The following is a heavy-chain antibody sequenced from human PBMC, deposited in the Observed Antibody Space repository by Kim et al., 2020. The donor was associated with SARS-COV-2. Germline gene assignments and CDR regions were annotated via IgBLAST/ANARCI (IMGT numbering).Heavy chain of an antibody. V-gene: IGHV3-30*18. D-gene: IGHD3-10*01. CDR2: ISYDGSNK. CDR3: AKALYYYGSGSYLALIDI. Sequence: GGSLRLSCAASGFTFSSYGMHWVRQAPGKGLEWVAVISYDGSNKYYADSVKGRFTISRDNSKNTLYLQMNSLRAEDTAVYYCAKALYYYGSGSYLALIDIWGQGTMVTVSS. J-gene: IGHJ3*02. CDR1: GFTFSSYG.